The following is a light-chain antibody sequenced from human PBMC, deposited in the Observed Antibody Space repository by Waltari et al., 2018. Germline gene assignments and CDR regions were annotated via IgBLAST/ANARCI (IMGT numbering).Light chain of an antibody. V-gene: IGKV3-15*01. CDR1: QGIGSH. Sequence: EIVMTQSPVTLSVSPGERVTLSCRASQGIGSHLAWYQPQPGQPPRLLLDGASTRASGIPARFSGSGSETDFTLTISSLQSEDSALYYCPQYHNWPRGMFGQGTKVEFK. CDR2: GAS. J-gene: IGKJ1*01. CDR3: PQYHNWPRGM.